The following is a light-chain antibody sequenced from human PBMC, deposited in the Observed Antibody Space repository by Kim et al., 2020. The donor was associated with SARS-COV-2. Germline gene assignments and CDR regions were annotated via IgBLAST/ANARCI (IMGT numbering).Light chain of an antibody. Sequence: GQRVTCSGPGSSSNIGSNYVYWYQQLPGTAPKLLIYRNNQRPSGVPDRFSGSKSGTSASLAISGLRSEDEADYYCAAWDDSLSGYVFGTGTKVTVL. V-gene: IGLV1-47*01. CDR2: RNN. CDR1: SSNIGSNY. CDR3: AAWDDSLSGYV. J-gene: IGLJ1*01.